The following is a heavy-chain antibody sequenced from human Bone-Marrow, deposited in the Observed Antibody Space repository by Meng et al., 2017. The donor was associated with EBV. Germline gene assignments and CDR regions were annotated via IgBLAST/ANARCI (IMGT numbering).Heavy chain of an antibody. CDR2: NSSSSSYI. D-gene: IGHD6-13*01. CDR1: GFTFSSYS. V-gene: IGHV3-21*01. J-gene: IGHJ4*02. CDR3: ARDPLGSSLDY. Sequence: EGRRVGSGGGRVMPEGSLRLSGAASGFTFSSYSMNWVRQAPGKGLEWVSSNSSSSSYIYYADSVRGRFTISRDNAKNSLYLQMNSLRAEDTAVYYCARDPLGSSLDYWGQGTLVTVSS.